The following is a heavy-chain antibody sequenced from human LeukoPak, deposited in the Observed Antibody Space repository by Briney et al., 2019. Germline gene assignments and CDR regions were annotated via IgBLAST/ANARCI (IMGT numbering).Heavy chain of an antibody. J-gene: IGHJ4*02. D-gene: IGHD3-3*01. Sequence: ASVKVSCKASGYTFTSYYMHWVRQAPGQGLEWMGIINPSGGSTSYAQKFQGRVTMTRDTSTSTVYMELSSLRSEDTAVYYCGGITIFGVVTTDYGGQGTLVTVSS. CDR1: GYTFTSYY. V-gene: IGHV1-46*01. CDR3: GGITIFGVVTTDY. CDR2: INPSGGST.